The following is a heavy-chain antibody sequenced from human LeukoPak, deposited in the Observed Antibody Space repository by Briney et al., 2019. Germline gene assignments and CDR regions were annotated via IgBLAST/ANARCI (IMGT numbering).Heavy chain of an antibody. CDR3: AKEASYSNYVGSYAFDI. D-gene: IGHD4-11*01. CDR2: INWNGGST. Sequence: GGSLRLSCAVSGFTFDDYGMSWVRQAPGKGLEWVSGINWNGGSTGYADSVKGRFTISRDNSKNTLYLQMNSLRAEDTAVYYCAKEASYSNYVGSYAFDIWGQGTMVTVSS. CDR1: GFTFDDYG. V-gene: IGHV3-20*04. J-gene: IGHJ3*02.